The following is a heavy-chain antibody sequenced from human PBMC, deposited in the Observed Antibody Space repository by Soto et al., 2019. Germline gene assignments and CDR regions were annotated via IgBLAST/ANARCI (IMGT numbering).Heavy chain of an antibody. Sequence: QLQLQESGPGLVKPSETLSLTCIVSGGSITRNNHYWGWIRQSPGKGLEWIGSILYSGSTNYNPYLKSRVTLSVETSKNQFSLKMSSVTAADTAVYYWARLGSSGWYQGSDFDYWGQGTVVTVSS. CDR3: ARLGSSGWYQGSDFDY. V-gene: IGHV4-39*01. CDR2: ILYSGST. J-gene: IGHJ4*02. D-gene: IGHD6-19*01. CDR1: GGSITRNNHY.